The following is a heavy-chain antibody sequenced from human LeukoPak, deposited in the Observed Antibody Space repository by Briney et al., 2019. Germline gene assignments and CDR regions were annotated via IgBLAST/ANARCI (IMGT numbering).Heavy chain of an antibody. V-gene: IGHV3-30*03. CDR2: ISYDGSSK. CDR3: ARDQGVVVHGKYHYYGMDV. J-gene: IGHJ6*02. D-gene: IGHD3-22*01. CDR1: GFTFSSYG. Sequence: GRSLRLSCAASGFTFSSYGIHWVRQAPGKGREWVAAISYDGSSKYYADSVKGRFTISRDNSKNTLYLQMNSLRAEDTAVYYCARDQGVVVHGKYHYYGMDVWGQGTTVTVSS.